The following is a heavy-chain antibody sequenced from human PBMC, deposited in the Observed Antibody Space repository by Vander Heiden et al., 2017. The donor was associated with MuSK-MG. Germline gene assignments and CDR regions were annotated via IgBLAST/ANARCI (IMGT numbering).Heavy chain of an antibody. CDR2: MKSRTDGATT. V-gene: IGHV3-15*01. J-gene: IGHJ4*02. CDR3: TTDDRLGSSGWYAGGYFDY. D-gene: IGHD6-19*01. Sequence: EVQPVAPGGSLANPGGCLRLYCRAAGSTLGHAWMSWGRQPPGEGLEWVGRMKSRTDGATTDYGAPEKGRLTNQREDSKNPLYLQMNSLKTEGTAVYYCTTDDRLGSSGWYAGGYFDYWGQGTLVTVSS. CDR1: GSTLGHAW.